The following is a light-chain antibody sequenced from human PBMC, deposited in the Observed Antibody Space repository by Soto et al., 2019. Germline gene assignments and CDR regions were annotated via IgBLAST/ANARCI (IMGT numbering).Light chain of an antibody. CDR2: STS. CDR3: QQYSIYWNT. CDR1: QSISTY. J-gene: IGKJ2*01. Sequence: DIQMTQSPSSLSASVGDRVTITCRASQSISTYLNWYQLKPGKAPKLLIFSTSSLQSGVPSRFSGSRSGTEFTLTISSLQPDDFATYYCQQYSIYWNTFGQGTKVDIK. V-gene: IGKV1-39*01.